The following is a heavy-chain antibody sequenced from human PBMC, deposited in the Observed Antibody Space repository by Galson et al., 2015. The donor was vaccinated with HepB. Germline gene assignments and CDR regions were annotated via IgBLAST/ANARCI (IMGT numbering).Heavy chain of an antibody. Sequence: ETLSLTCEVNGGSLTDYFWSWIRRPPGKGLEWIGEISQRGHTNYNLSLKRRVTISVDSSKNQVSLNLTSVTAADTAIYYCARGFSKMDVWGKGTTVAVSS. CDR1: GGSLTDYF. J-gene: IGHJ6*04. V-gene: IGHV4-34*01. CDR3: ARGFSKMDV. D-gene: IGHD2-2*01. CDR2: ISQRGHT.